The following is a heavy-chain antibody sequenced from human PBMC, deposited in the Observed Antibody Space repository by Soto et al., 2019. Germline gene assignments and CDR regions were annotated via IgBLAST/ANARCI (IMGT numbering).Heavy chain of an antibody. CDR2: VYWDDDK. CDR1: GFSLNSRGVG. CDR3: VHRGPVDETGMGFDF. D-gene: IGHD3-9*01. V-gene: IGHV2-5*02. Sequence: QITLRESGPALVKPTQTLTLTCTFSGFSLNSRGVGVGWVRQPPGKALEWLAIVYWDDDKRYRPSLRSRLSITKDTPINQVVLTLTNTDPVDTATYYCVHRGPVDETGMGFDFWGQGSLVTVSS. J-gene: IGHJ4*02.